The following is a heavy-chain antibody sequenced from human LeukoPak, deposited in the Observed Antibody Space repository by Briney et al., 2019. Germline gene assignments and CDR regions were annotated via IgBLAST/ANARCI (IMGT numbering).Heavy chain of an antibody. D-gene: IGHD3-22*01. CDR3: AKAITMIVVVSAFDI. J-gene: IGHJ3*02. V-gene: IGHV3-23*01. Sequence: GGSLRLSCAASGFTFSSYAMSWVRQAPGKGLEWVSAISGSGGSTCYADSVKGRFTISRDNSKNTLYLQMNSLRAEDTAAYYCAKAITMIVVVSAFDIWGQGTMVTVPS. CDR2: ISGSGGST. CDR1: GFTFSSYA.